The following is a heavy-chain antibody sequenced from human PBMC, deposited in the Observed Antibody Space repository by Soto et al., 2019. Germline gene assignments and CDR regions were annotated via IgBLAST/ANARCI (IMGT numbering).Heavy chain of an antibody. Sequence: PSETLSLTCAVYGGSFSGYYWSWIRQPPGKGLEWIGEINHSGSTNYNPSLKSRVTISVDTSKNQFSLKLSSVTAADTAVYYCARGIPVLLWFGECYGMDVWGQGTTVTRLL. J-gene: IGHJ6*02. V-gene: IGHV4-34*01. D-gene: IGHD3-10*01. CDR2: INHSGST. CDR3: ARGIPVLLWFGECYGMDV. CDR1: GGSFSGYY.